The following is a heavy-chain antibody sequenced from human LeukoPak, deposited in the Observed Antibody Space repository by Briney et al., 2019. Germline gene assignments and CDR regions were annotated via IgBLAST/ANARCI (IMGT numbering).Heavy chain of an antibody. CDR3: AKAPYYQPVDY. Sequence: GGSLRLSCAAYGFTFSNYAMNWVRLAPGKGLEWVSGINGNGDNTYYADSVKGRFTISRDNSKNTLYLQMNSLRAEDTAVYYCAKAPYYQPVDYWGQGTLVTVSS. V-gene: IGHV3-23*01. CDR1: GFTFSNYA. D-gene: IGHD2-2*01. J-gene: IGHJ4*02. CDR2: INGNGDNT.